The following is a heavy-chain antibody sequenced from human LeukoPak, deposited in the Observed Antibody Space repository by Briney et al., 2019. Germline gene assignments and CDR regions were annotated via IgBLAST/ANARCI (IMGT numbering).Heavy chain of an antibody. CDR3: AKDLFYVKRDAADTDF. J-gene: IGHJ4*02. V-gene: IGHV3-23*01. D-gene: IGHD6-13*01. CDR2: ISASGTST. Sequence: TGGSLRLSCAASGFTFSSYETNWVRQAPGKGLEWVSAISASGTSTYYAVSVKGRFTISRDNSKNTLYLQMNSLRAEDTAVYYCAKDLFYVKRDAADTDFWGQGTLVTVSS. CDR1: GFTFSSYE.